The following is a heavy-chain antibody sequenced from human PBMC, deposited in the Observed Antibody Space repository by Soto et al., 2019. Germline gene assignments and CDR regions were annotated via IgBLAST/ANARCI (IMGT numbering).Heavy chain of an antibody. CDR2: IDSDGSTT. Sequence: GGSLKVACAASGFSVGTYGMHWVRKAPGKGSVSVSRIDSDGSTTLYVDSVRGRFTVSRDNAKNSLYLQMNRLRAEDTAVYYCAREDGIVGGTSAFDYWGLGSVVSV. CDR3: AREDGIVGGTSAFDY. CDR1: GFSVGTYG. D-gene: IGHD1-26*01. V-gene: IGHV3-74*03. J-gene: IGHJ4*02.